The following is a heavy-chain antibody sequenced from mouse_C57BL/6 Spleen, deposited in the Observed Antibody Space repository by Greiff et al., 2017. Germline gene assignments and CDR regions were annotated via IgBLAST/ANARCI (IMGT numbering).Heavy chain of an antibody. CDR1: GYSIPSAY. J-gene: IGHJ1*03. CDR3: ARSYGSSYVYWYFDV. Sequence: EVQLQQSGPGLAKPSQTLSLTCSVTGYSIPSAYWNLIRPFPGNTLSYMGYLSYSGSTYYNPSLKSRISITRDTSKNQYYLQLNSVTTEDTATDYCARSYGSSYVYWYFDVWGTGTTVTVSS. CDR2: LSYSGST. V-gene: IGHV3-8*01. D-gene: IGHD1-1*01.